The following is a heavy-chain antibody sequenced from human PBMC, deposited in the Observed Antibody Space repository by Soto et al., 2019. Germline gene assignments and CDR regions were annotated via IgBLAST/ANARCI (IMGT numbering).Heavy chain of an antibody. CDR2: IIDSGAST. CDR1: GFTFSSYA. Sequence: GGSLRLSCAASGFTFSSYAMSWVRQAPGKGLEWVSDIIDSGASTYYADSVKGRFTISRDNSKSTLYLQMNSLRAEDTALYYCAKGRSYYYYYGVDVWGQGTTVTVSS. J-gene: IGHJ6*02. V-gene: IGHV3-23*01. CDR3: AKGRSYYYYYGVDV.